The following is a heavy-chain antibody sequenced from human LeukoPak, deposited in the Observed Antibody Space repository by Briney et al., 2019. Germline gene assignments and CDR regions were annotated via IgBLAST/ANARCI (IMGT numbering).Heavy chain of an antibody. J-gene: IGHJ5*02. V-gene: IGHV3-23*01. Sequence: GGSLRLSCTVSGFTLSSYEMSWIRQAPGKGLEWVSSIEYSGGSAYYADSVKGRFTISRDDSKNTLYLQLNSLRVEDSAVYYCATDLIHYYASGAKTWGQGTLVTVSS. D-gene: IGHD3-10*01. CDR1: GFTLSSYE. CDR2: IEYSGGSA. CDR3: ATDLIHYYASGAKT.